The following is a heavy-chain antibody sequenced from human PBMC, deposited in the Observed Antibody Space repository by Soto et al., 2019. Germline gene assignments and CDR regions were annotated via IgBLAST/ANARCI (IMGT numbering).Heavy chain of an antibody. V-gene: IGHV1-69*06. CDR1: GDTFSSDA. D-gene: IGHD6-25*01. CDR2: IIPMFGTP. CDR3: ARGIRSSSGWDFDH. Sequence: QVQLVQSGTEVQKPGSSVKVSCKASGDTFSSDAISWVRQAPGNGLEWMGGIIPMFGTPNYAQKFQGRVTITADTLTSTVYMELSSLTSEDTAVYYCARGIRSSSGWDFDHWGQGTLVTVSS. J-gene: IGHJ4*02.